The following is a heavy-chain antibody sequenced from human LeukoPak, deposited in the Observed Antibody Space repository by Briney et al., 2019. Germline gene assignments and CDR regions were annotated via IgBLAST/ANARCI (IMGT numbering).Heavy chain of an antibody. CDR2: ISTTGTFI. CDR1: GFSFGSYS. J-gene: IGHJ5*02. Sequence: PGGSLILSCAASGFSFGSYSMNWVRQTPERGLEWLSFISTTGTFIKYADSVRGRFNVSRDNAKNSLYLHMNALRVEDTATYYCARTGGAGFDPWGQGTLVIVSS. D-gene: IGHD2-21*01. V-gene: IGHV3-21*04. CDR3: ARTGGAGFDP.